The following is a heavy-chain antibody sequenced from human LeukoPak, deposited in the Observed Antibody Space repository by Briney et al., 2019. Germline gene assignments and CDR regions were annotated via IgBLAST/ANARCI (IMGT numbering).Heavy chain of an antibody. CDR1: GGSFSGYY. V-gene: IGHV4-34*01. J-gene: IGHJ4*02. CDR2: INHSGST. CDR3: ARGILDGYYFDY. Sequence: SETLSLTCAVYGGSFSGYYWSWIRQPPGKGLEWIGEINHSGSTNYNPSLKSRVTISVDTSKNQFSLKLSSVTAADTAAYYCARGILDGYYFDYWGQGTLVTVSS. D-gene: IGHD2-21*01.